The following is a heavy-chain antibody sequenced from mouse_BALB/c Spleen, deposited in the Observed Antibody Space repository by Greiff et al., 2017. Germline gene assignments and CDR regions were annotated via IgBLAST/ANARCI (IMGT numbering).Heavy chain of an antibody. J-gene: IGHJ4*01. Sequence: LQESGAELARPGASVKLSCKASGYTFTSYWMQWVKQRPGQGLEWIGAIYPGDGDTRYTQKFKGKATLTADKSSSTAYMQLSSLASEDSAVYYCARYPYDYDAMDYWGQGTSVTVSS. CDR1: GYTFTSYW. CDR3: ARYPYDYDAMDY. CDR2: IYPGDGDT. V-gene: IGHV1-87*01. D-gene: IGHD6-5*01.